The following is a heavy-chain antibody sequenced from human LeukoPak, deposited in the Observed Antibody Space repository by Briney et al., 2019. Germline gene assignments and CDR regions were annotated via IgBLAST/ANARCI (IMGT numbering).Heavy chain of an antibody. CDR1: GFTFSNFA. J-gene: IGHJ4*02. CDR3: AKSGARITMVRGVINYFDY. CDR2: ISYDGSNK. Sequence: GGSLRLSCAASGFTFSNFAMHWVRQAPGKGLEWVAVISYDGSNKYYADSVKGRFTISRDNSKNTLYLQMNSLRAEDTAVYYCAKSGARITMVRGVINYFDYWGQGTLVTVSS. D-gene: IGHD3-10*01. V-gene: IGHV3-30-3*02.